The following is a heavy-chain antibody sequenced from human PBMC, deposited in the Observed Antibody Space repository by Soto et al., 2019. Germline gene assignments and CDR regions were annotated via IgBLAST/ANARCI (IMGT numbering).Heavy chain of an antibody. D-gene: IGHD4-17*01. CDR3: AIELRPTNYLLF. V-gene: IGHV4-34*01. CDR2: IDHTGSP. J-gene: IGHJ4*02. CDR1: SGSCSGYY. Sequence: SETLSLTCAVYSGSCSGYYWSWIRQSPGKGLEWIGEIDHTGSPNYNPSLKSRVTISVDTSKSQISLKLTSVTAADTAVYYCAIELRPTNYLLFWCQGPLLTVS.